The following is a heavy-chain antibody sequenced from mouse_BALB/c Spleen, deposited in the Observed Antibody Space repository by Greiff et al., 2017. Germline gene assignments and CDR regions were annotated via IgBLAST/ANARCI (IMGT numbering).Heavy chain of an antibody. Sequence: SGTVLARPGASVKMSCKASGYTFTSYWMHWVKQRPGQGLEWIGAIYPGNSDTSYNQKFKGKAKLTAVTSTSTAYMELSSLTNEDSAVYYCTLYGNYVFFDYWGQGTTLTVSS. CDR3: TLYGNYVFFDY. J-gene: IGHJ2*01. CDR2: IYPGNSDT. CDR1: GYTFTSYW. V-gene: IGHV1-5*01. D-gene: IGHD2-10*02.